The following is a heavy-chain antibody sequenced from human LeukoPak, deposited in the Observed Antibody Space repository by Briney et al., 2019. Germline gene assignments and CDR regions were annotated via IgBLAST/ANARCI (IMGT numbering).Heavy chain of an antibody. CDR2: ISASGDTT. J-gene: IGHJ4*02. V-gene: IGHV3-23*01. D-gene: IGHD5-18*01. Sequence: GGSLRLSCAASGFPFSAYAMSWVRQAPGKGLEWVSAISASGDTTYYTDSVRGRFTISRDNSKNTLYLQMNSLRAGDTALYYCAKESLRGHSYGFDNWGQGTLVTVSS. CDR1: GFPFSAYA. CDR3: AKESLRGHSYGFDN.